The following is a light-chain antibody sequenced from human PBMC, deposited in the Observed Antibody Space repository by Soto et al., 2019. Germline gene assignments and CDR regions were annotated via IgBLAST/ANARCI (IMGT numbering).Light chain of an antibody. CDR3: QQYNTYHT. V-gene: IGKV1-5*03. Sequence: EIQMPQVPSTLSASEGERVTITCRASQSVSSWLACYQQKPGKAPKLLIYKASTLESGVPSRFSGSGSGTEFTLTISSLQPYDFATYYCQQYNTYHTFGQGTKVDIK. J-gene: IGKJ2*01. CDR2: KAS. CDR1: QSVSSW.